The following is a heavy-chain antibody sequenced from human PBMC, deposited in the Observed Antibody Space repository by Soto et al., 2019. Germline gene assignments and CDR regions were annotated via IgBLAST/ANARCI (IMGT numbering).Heavy chain of an antibody. V-gene: IGHV3-66*01. D-gene: IGHD2-15*01. J-gene: IGHJ4*02. CDR1: GFTVSSNY. CDR3: ARGRYCSGGSCYHYFDY. Sequence: PGGSLRLSCAASGFTVSSNYMSWVRQAPGKGLEWLSVIYSGDSTYYADSVKGRFTISRDNSKNTVYLQMNSLRAEETAVYYCARGRYCSGGSCYHYFDYWGQGTLVPVSS. CDR2: IYSGDST.